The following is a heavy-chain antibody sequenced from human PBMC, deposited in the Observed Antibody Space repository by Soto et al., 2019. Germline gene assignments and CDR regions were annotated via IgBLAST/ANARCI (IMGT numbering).Heavy chain of an antibody. D-gene: IGHD1-26*01. Sequence: QVQLVQSGAEVKKTGASVKVSCKASGYTFSSNDINWVRQATGQGLEWMGWMNPNSGNTGYAQKFQGRANMTRNTSISTAYMELRRLRSEDTAVYYCAGGLVGATRRWCQGTLVTVS. CDR2: MNPNSGNT. CDR1: GYTFSSND. V-gene: IGHV1-8*01. CDR3: AGGLVGATRR. J-gene: IGHJ4*02.